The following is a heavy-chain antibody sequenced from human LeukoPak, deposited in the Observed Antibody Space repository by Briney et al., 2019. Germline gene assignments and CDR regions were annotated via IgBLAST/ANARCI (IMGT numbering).Heavy chain of an antibody. V-gene: IGHV3-21*01. J-gene: IGHJ4*02. CDR2: ISSSSSYI. Sequence: PGGSLRLSCAASGFTFGSYSMNWVRQAPGKGLEWVSSISSSSSYIYYADSVKGRFTISRDNAKNSLYLQMNSLRAEDTAVYYCASKGSGYSYGDSDYWGQGTLVTVSS. CDR3: ASKGSGYSYGDSDY. CDR1: GFTFGSYS. D-gene: IGHD5-18*01.